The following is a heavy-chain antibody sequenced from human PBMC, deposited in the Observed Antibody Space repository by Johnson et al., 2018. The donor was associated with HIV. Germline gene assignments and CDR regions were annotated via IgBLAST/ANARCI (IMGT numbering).Heavy chain of an antibody. CDR3: TTETPITSQNIVSGYDAFDI. CDR2: IKSKTDGGTT. J-gene: IGHJ3*02. D-gene: IGHD2/OR15-2a*01. V-gene: IGHV3-15*01. CDR1: GFTFSSYA. Sequence: VQLVESGGGVVQPGRSLRLSCAASGFTFSSYAMHWVRQAPGKGLEWVGRIKSKTDGGTTDYAAPVKGRFTISRDDSKNTLYLQMNSLKTDDTAVYYCTTETPITSQNIVSGYDAFDIWGQGTMVTVSS.